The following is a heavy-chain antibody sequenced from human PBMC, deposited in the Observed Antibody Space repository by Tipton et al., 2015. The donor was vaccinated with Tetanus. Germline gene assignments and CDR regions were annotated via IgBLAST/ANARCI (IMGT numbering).Heavy chain of an antibody. V-gene: IGHV3-33*01. D-gene: IGHD2-15*01. CDR1: GFIFSSYG. CDR3: AREADCSGGSCFSGDFDN. Sequence: SLRLSCAASGFIFSSYGIYWVRQAPGKGLEWVAGSWYDGTDKYYADSVKGRFTISIDNSKNTLYLQMNSLRAEDTAVYYCAREADCSGGSCFSGDFDNWGQGTQVTVSS. J-gene: IGHJ4*02. CDR2: SWYDGTDK.